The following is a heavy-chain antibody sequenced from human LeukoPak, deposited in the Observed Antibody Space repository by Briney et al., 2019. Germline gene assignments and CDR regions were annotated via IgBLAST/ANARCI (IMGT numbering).Heavy chain of an antibody. V-gene: IGHV4-59*01. CDR3: ARGGLHLWFGEPRNDWFDP. CDR1: GGSISSYY. J-gene: IGHJ5*02. CDR2: IYYSGST. Sequence: SETLSLTCTVSGGSISSYYWSWIRQPPGKGLEWIGYIYYSGSTNYNPSLKSRVTISVDTSKNQFSLKLSSVTAADTAVYYCARGGLHLWFGEPRNDWFDPWGQGTLVTVSS. D-gene: IGHD3-10*01.